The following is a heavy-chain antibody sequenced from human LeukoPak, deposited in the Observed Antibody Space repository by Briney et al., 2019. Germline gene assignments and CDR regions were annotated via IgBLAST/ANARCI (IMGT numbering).Heavy chain of an antibody. D-gene: IGHD3-10*01. J-gene: IGHJ5*02. CDR1: GVSMSRYY. Sequence: KPSXTLSLTCTVSGVSMSRYYWRWIRQAPGKGVEGVGEIYYRGRTNYNPSLKRRGTITVETSKNQFSLKLRAVTAADTPVYYCAIVNFIPMGGFDHWGQGTLVTVSS. CDR3: AIVNFIPMGGFDH. CDR2: IYYRGRT. V-gene: IGHV4-59*01.